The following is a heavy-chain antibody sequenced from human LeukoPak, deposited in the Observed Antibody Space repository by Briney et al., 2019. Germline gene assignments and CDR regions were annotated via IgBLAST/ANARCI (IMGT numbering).Heavy chain of an antibody. CDR3: AKGRTLDY. CDR1: GSTFSTYA. J-gene: IGHJ4*02. V-gene: IGHV3-23*01. CDR2: ISNSGSST. Sequence: PGGSLRLSCAASGSTFSTYAMSWVRQAPGKGLEWVSAISNSGSSTYCADSVKGRFTISRDTSKNTLYLQMSSLRAEDTAVYYCAKGRTLDYWGQGTLVTVSS.